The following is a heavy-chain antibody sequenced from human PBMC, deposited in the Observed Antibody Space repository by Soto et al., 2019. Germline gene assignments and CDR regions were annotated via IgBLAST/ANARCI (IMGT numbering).Heavy chain of an antibody. CDR1: GGTFSSYA. CDR2: IIPIFGTA. Sequence: QVQLVQSGAEVKKPGSSVKVSCKASGGTFSSYAITWVRQAPGQGLEWMGGIIPIFGTANYAQKFQGRVTITADESTSTAYMEVSRLRSEDTAVYYCARDRGPRSGYSPYWFDPWGQGTLVTVSS. CDR3: ARDRGPRSGYSPYWFDP. V-gene: IGHV1-69*12. D-gene: IGHD3-3*01. J-gene: IGHJ5*02.